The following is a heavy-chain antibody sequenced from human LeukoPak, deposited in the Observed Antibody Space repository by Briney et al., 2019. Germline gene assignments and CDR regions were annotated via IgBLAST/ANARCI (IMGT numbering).Heavy chain of an antibody. V-gene: IGHV4-39*07. CDR1: GDSIGRINYF. J-gene: IGHJ4*01. CDR3: ARDRDVDDFDS. D-gene: IGHD2-15*01. CDR2: MSYSGHT. Sequence: KTSETLSLTCTISGDSIGRINYFWGWIRQAPGKGLEWIVGMSYSGHTYYNPSLKSRVTTSIDTSKNQLSLNLKSVTAADTAVYYCARDRDVDDFDSWGHGTLVTVSS.